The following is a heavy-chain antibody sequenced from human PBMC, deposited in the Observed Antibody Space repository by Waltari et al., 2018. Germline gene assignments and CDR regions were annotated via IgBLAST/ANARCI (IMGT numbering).Heavy chain of an antibody. CDR2: ITGSGDNT. CDR1: GFTFSHYA. D-gene: IGHD1-7*01. Sequence: EVQLLESGGGLVQPGGSLRLSCEASGFTFSHYATSWVRQAPGKGLEWVSGITGSGDNTYYAGSVKGRFTISRDNSKNTLSLQMNSLRDDDTAVYSCAKNANANYINWFDPWGQGTLVTVSS. CDR3: AKNANANYINWFDP. V-gene: IGHV3-23*01. J-gene: IGHJ5*02.